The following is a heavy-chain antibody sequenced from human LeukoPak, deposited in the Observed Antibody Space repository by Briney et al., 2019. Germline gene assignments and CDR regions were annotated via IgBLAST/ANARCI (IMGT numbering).Heavy chain of an antibody. V-gene: IGHV4-30-4*08. Sequence: SETLSLTCSVSGGSISSAEYYWTWIRQPPGTGLEWIGYIFHSGGTYYNPSLKSRVSMSVDTSKKQFSLKLTSVTAADTALYYCARGSASNWFDPWGQGTLVTVSS. CDR3: ARGSASNWFDP. CDR1: GGSISSAEYY. J-gene: IGHJ5*02. CDR2: IFHSGGT.